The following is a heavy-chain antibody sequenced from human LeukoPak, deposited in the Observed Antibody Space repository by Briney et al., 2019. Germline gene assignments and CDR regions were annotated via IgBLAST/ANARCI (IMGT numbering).Heavy chain of an antibody. D-gene: IGHD2-15*01. CDR1: GGSISSYY. J-gene: IGHJ2*01. Sequence: PSETLSLTCTVSGGSISSYYWSWIRQPPGKGLEWIGYIYYSGSTNYNPSLKSRVTISVDTSKNQFSLKLSSVTAADTAVYYCARTYSQYFDLWGRGTLVTVSS. CDR3: ARTYSQYFDL. V-gene: IGHV4-59*08. CDR2: IYYSGST.